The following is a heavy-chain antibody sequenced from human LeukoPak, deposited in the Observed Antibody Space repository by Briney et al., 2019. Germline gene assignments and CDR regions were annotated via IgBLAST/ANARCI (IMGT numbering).Heavy chain of an antibody. V-gene: IGHV3-43*01. CDR3: AKDKYSSGWYVGWEGWSYYYYMDV. J-gene: IGHJ6*03. D-gene: IGHD6-19*01. CDR2: ISWDGGST. Sequence: PGGSLRLSCAASGFTFDDYTMHWVRQAPGKGLEWVSLISWDGGSTYYADSVKGRFTISRDNSKNSLYLQMNSLRTEDTALYYCAKDKYSSGWYVGWEGWSYYYYMDVWGKGTTVTVSS. CDR1: GFTFDDYT.